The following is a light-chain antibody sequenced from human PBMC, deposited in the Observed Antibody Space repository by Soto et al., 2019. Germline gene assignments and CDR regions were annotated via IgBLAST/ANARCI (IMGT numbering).Light chain of an antibody. J-gene: IGLJ1*01. CDR1: SSDVGVYAY. CDR2: EVS. Sequence: LTQPPSASGSPGQSVTISCTGTSSDVGVYAYVSWYQQHPGKAPKLMIYEVSKRPSGVPDRFSGSKSGNTASLTVSGLQAEDEADYYCSSYAGNNNRVFGTGTKVTVL. V-gene: IGLV2-8*01. CDR3: SSYAGNNNRV.